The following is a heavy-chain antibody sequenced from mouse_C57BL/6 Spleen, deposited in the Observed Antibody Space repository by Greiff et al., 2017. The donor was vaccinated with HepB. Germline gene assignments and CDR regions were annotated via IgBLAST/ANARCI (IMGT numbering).Heavy chain of an antibody. CDR3: ARSNWSYWYFDV. Sequence: VQLQQSGAELARPGASVKLSCKASGYTFTNYGISWVKQRTGQGLEWIGEIYPRSGNTYYNEKFKGKATLTADKSSSTAYMELRSLTSEDSAVYFCARSNWSYWYFDVWGTGTTVTVSS. J-gene: IGHJ1*03. CDR1: GYTFTNYG. V-gene: IGHV1-81*01. D-gene: IGHD4-1*01. CDR2: IYPRSGNT.